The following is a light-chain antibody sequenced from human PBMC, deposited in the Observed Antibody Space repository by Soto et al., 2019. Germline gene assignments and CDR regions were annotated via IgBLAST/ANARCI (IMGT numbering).Light chain of an antibody. CDR1: QTVRSSS. J-gene: IGKJ2*01. V-gene: IGKV3-20*01. CDR2: GAS. Sequence: EIVLTQSPGTLSVSPGERATLSCRASQTVRSSSLAWYQQKPGQAPRLLIYGASGRATGIPDKFSGSGSGTDFNLTISRLEPEDFAVYYCQQYGSSPYTFGQGTKLEI. CDR3: QQYGSSPYT.